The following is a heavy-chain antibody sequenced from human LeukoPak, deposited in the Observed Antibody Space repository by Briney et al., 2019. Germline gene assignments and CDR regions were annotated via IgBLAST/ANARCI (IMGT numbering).Heavy chain of an antibody. CDR3: ARLRYSDY. CDR2: IKQDGSEK. V-gene: IGHV3-7*03. J-gene: IGHJ4*02. Sequence: GGSLRLSCVASGFSFGSNWMSWVCQAPGKGLEWVANIKQDGSEKNYVDSVKGRFTISRDNAKNSLYLQMNSLRAEDTAVYYCARLRYSDYWGQGTLVTVSS. CDR1: GFSFGSNW. D-gene: IGHD2-21*01.